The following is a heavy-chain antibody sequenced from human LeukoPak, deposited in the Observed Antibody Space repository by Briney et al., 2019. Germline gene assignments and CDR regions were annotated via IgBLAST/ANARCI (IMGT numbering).Heavy chain of an antibody. CDR3: ATGAFDM. CDR1: GLSFSSAW. J-gene: IGHJ4*02. V-gene: IGHV3-15*07. CDR2: IKSRTYGGTT. D-gene: IGHD3-16*01. Sequence: GGSLSLSCVASGLSFSSAWMKWVRQAAGKGLERVGHIKSRTYGGTTDYAAPVKDRFIISRDDSKNTVYLQMNSLKIEDTAMYYCATGAFDMGGEGSLVTASS.